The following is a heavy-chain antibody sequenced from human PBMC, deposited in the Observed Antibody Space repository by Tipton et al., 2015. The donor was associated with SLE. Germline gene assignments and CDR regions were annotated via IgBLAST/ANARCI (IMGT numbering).Heavy chain of an antibody. V-gene: IGHV4-59*07. CDR3: ATNGHGETYEFFTEYLRH. CDR1: GGSISSYY. J-gene: IGHJ1*01. CDR2: IFYSGRT. D-gene: IGHD5-12*01. Sequence: TLSLTCTISGGSISSYYWSWIRQPPGKGLEWIGYIFYSGRTNYNPSLKSRVTISADPSKNQFSLRLSSVTVADTAVYYCATNGHGETYEFFTEYLRHWGQGTLVTVSS.